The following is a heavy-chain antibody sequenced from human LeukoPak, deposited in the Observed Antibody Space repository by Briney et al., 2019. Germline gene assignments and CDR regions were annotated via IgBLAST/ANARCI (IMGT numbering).Heavy chain of an antibody. D-gene: IGHD2-15*01. V-gene: IGHV4-39*07. CDR2: IYYSEST. J-gene: IGHJ5*02. CDR1: GGSISSSSYY. CDR3: ARGGSGQSGWFDP. Sequence: SETLSLTCTVSGGSISSSSYYWGWIRQPPGKGLEWIGSIYYSESTNYNPSLKSRVTISVDKSKNQFSLKLSSVTAADTAVYYCARGGSGQSGWFDPWGQGTLVTVSS.